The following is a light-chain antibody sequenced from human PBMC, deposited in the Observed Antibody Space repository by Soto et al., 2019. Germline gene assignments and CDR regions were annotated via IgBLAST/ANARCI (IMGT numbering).Light chain of an antibody. CDR3: QQSYSTPYT. Sequence: DIQMTQSPSSLSASVGDRVTISCRASQSISRYLNWYLQKSGKAPKLLIYAASSLQSGVPSRFSGSGSGTGFTLTISSLQPEDFGTYYCQQSYSTPYTFGQGTKLEIK. V-gene: IGKV1-39*01. CDR1: QSISRY. CDR2: AAS. J-gene: IGKJ2*01.